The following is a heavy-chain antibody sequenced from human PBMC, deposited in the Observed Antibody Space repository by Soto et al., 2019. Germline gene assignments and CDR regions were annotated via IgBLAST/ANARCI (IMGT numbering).Heavy chain of an antibody. CDR2: IIPIFGTA. CDR1: GGTFSSYA. D-gene: IGHD1-1*01. J-gene: IGHJ6*02. CDR3: ARDRDNWNDAYYYYGMDV. V-gene: IGHV1-69*13. Sequence: GASVKVSCKASGGTFSSYAISWVRQAPGQGLEWMGGIIPIFGTANYAQKFQGRVTITADESTSTAYMELSSLRSEDTAVYYCARDRDNWNDAYYYYGMDVWGQGTTVTVSS.